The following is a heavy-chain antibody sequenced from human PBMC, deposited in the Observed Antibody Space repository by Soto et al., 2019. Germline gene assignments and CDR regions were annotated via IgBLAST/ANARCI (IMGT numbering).Heavy chain of an antibody. CDR1: GDSVTSVGDY. J-gene: IGHJ6*02. CDR2: IYYSGSA. D-gene: IGHD3-10*01. CDR3: ARGVGFGYYYYHMDL. V-gene: IGHV4-61*08. Sequence: KSSETLSLTCTVSGDSVTSVGDYWSWIRQPPGKGLEWIGYIYYSGSADYNPSLGSRVTISIDTSKNQFSLKLTSVTAADTAVYYCARGVGFGYYYYHMDLWGQGTTVTVSS.